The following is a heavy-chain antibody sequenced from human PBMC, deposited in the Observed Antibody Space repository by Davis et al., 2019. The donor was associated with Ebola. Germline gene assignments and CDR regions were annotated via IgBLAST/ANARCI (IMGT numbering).Heavy chain of an antibody. CDR1: GGSFSTYY. J-gene: IGHJ5*02. D-gene: IGHD2-2*01. CDR2: IYYSGTT. V-gene: IGHV4-59*08. Sequence: MPSETLSLTCTVSGGSFSTYYWSWVRQPPGKGLEWVGYIYYSGTTHYNPSLRGRVTISVDTSKKHFSLKLTSVTAADTAVYYCARAGALLPAANNWFDPWGQGTLVTVSS. CDR3: ARAGALLPAANNWFDP.